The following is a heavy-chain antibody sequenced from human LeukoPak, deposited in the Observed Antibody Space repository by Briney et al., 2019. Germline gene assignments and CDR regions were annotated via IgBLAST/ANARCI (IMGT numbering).Heavy chain of an antibody. V-gene: IGHV4-4*09. J-gene: IGHJ4*02. D-gene: IGHD4-11*01. Sequence: SETLSLTCTVSGGSISSYYWSWIRQPPGKGLEWIGSIYTSGSPNYTPSLKSRVTISVDTSKNQFSLKLSSVTAADTAVYYCARFYSNSLYFDYWGQGTLVTVSS. CDR1: GGSISSYY. CDR2: IYTSGSP. CDR3: ARFYSNSLYFDY.